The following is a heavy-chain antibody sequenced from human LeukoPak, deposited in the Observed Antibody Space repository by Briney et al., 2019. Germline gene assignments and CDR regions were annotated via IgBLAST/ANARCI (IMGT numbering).Heavy chain of an antibody. V-gene: IGHV1-69*05. J-gene: IGHJ4*02. Sequence: SVKVSCKASGGTFSSYAISWVRQAPGQGLEWMGGIIPIFGTANYAQKFQGRVTITTDESTSTAYMELSSLRSEDTAVYYCARGKRAVTGTLGYWGQGTLVTVSS. D-gene: IGHD6-19*01. CDR3: ARGKRAVTGTLGY. CDR1: GGTFSSYA. CDR2: IIPIFGTA.